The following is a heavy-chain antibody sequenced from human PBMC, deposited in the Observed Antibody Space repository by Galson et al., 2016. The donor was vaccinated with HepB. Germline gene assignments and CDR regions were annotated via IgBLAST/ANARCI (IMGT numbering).Heavy chain of an antibody. D-gene: IGHD2-2*02. Sequence: SETLSLTCSVSGGSISHYYWSWIRQPPGKGLEWIGYIYYSGSTTYNPSLKSRVSMSVDTSKNQFSLRLNSVTAADTAVYYCARGLYCSRTTCYTAPFENWGQGAPVTVSS. CDR1: GGSISHYY. CDR3: ARGLYCSRTTCYTAPFEN. CDR2: IYYSGST. V-gene: IGHV4-59*01. J-gene: IGHJ4*02.